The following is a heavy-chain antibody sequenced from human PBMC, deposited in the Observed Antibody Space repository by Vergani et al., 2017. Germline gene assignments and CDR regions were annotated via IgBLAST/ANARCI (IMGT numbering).Heavy chain of an antibody. V-gene: IGHV3-21*01. CDR1: GFTFSSYS. J-gene: IGHJ4*02. D-gene: IGHD2/OR15-2a*01. CDR2: ISSSSSYI. Sequence: EVQLVESGGGLVKPGGSLRLSCAASGFTFSSYSMNWVRQAPGKGLEWVSSISSSSSYIYYADSVKGRFTISRDNAKNSLYLRMNSLRAEDTAVYYCARAPTFDSTIQVFDYWGQGTLVTVSS. CDR3: ARAPTFDSTIQVFDY.